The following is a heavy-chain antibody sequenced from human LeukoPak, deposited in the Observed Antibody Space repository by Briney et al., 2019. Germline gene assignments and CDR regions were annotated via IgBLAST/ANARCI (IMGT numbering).Heavy chain of an antibody. CDR3: ARSLYSRGFYTVDY. D-gene: IGHD3-3*01. CDR1: GGSISNSY. J-gene: IGHJ4*02. V-gene: IGHV4-59*08. CDR2: IYYSGST. Sequence: SETLSLTCIVSGGSISNSYWSWIRQPPGKGLQGIGHIYYSGSTNYNPSLKSRVTISGDTSKNQLSMKLSSVTAADTAVYYCARSLYSRGFYTVDYWGQGTLVTVSS.